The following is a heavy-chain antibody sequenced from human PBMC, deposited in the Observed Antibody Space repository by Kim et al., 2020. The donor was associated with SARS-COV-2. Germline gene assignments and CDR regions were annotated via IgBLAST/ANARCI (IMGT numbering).Heavy chain of an antibody. Sequence: GGSLRLSCKASGFSFSNYVMNWVRQAPGKGLEWVANIIGSGGNTYYADSVTGRFTVSSDNSENTLYLQMNGLRADDTAIYYCVKRGYTGTWPAPHWGQGSLVTVSS. CDR3: VKRGYTGTWPAPH. J-gene: IGHJ4*02. D-gene: IGHD2-2*02. V-gene: IGHV3-23*01. CDR2: IIGSGGNT. CDR1: GFSFSNYV.